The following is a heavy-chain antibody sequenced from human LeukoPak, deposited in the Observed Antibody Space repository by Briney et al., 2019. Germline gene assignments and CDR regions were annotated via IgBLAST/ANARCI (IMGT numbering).Heavy chain of an antibody. J-gene: IGHJ5*02. D-gene: IGHD6-13*01. V-gene: IGHV4-59*10. CDR2: IYTSGST. CDR1: GGSFSGYY. Sequence: PSETLSLTCAVYGGSFSGYYWSWIRQPAGKGLEYIGRIYTSGSTNYNPSLKSRVTMSVDTSKNQFSLKLSSVTAADTAVYYCARLGAADTSWFDPWGQGTLVTVSS. CDR3: ARLGAADTSWFDP.